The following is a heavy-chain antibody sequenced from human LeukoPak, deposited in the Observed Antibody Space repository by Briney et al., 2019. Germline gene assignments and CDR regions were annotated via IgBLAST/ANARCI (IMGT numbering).Heavy chain of an antibody. Sequence: GGSLRLSCVASGFTFSDYDMSWIRQAPGKGLEWISYISSSGSTINYADSMKGRVTLSRDNAKNSLYLQMNSLRAEDTAVYYCARDGIAVAGLNWFDPWGQGTLVTVSS. CDR1: GFTFSDYD. CDR2: ISSSGSTI. J-gene: IGHJ5*02. V-gene: IGHV3-11*04. D-gene: IGHD6-19*01. CDR3: ARDGIAVAGLNWFDP.